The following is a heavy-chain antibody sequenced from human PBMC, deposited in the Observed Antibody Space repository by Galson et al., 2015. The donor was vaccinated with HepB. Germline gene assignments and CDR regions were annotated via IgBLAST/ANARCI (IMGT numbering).Heavy chain of an antibody. CDR3: ARDLGQQLTFDY. V-gene: IGHV3-21*01. CDR2: ISSSSSYI. D-gene: IGHD6-13*01. J-gene: IGHJ4*02. CDR1: GFTFSSYS. Sequence: SLRLSCAASGFTFSSYSMNWVRQAPGKGLEWVSSISSSSSYIYYADSVKGRFTISRNNAKNSLYLQMNSLRAEDTAVYYCARDLGQQLTFDYWGQGTLVTVSS.